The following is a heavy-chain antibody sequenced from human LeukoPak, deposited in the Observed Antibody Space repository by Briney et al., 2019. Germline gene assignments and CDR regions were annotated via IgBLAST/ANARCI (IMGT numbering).Heavy chain of an antibody. CDR3: ARVGWDIVVVPAAIGLYYYYYMDV. CDR1: GFTFSSHG. CDR2: INSDGSST. V-gene: IGHV3-74*01. Sequence: GGSLRLSCAASGFTFSSHGMNWVRQAPGKGLVWVSRINSDGSSTSYADSVKGRFTISRDNAKNTLYLQMNSLRAEDTAVYYCARVGWDIVVVPAAIGLYYYYYMDVWGKGTTVTISS. J-gene: IGHJ6*03. D-gene: IGHD2-2*01.